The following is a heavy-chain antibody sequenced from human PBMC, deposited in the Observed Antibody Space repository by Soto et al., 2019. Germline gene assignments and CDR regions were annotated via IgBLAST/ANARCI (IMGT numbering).Heavy chain of an antibody. D-gene: IGHD3-10*01. J-gene: IGHJ6*02. CDR2: IRSKAYGGTT. Sequence: PGGSLRLSCTASGFTFGDYAMSWVRQAPGKGLEWVGFIRSKAYGGTTEYAASVKGRFTISRDDSKSIAYLQMNSLKTEDTAVYYCTRLIVRGVIGVMGMDVWGQGTTVPVSS. CDR3: TRLIVRGVIGVMGMDV. V-gene: IGHV3-49*04. CDR1: GFTFGDYA.